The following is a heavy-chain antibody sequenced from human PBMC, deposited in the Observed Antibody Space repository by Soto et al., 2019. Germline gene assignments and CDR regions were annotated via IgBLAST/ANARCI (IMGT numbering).Heavy chain of an antibody. CDR2: ISYIGST. CDR1: GFSISSGDYY. CDR3: ARMVVTSVGWPHSFDS. V-gene: IGHV4-30-4*01. Sequence: TLSLTCTVSGFSISSGDYYWSWIRQPPGKGRVWVGYISYIGSTYYRTSLTSRVTISADTSKNPFSLKLGSVTATDTAVYYCARMVVTSVGWPHSFDSWGQGTLVTVSS. J-gene: IGHJ4*02. D-gene: IGHD2-21*02.